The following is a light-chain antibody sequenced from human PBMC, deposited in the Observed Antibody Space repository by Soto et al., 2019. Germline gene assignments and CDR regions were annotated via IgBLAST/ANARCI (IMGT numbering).Light chain of an antibody. CDR2: GAS. CDR3: QQDGSSPKT. V-gene: IGKV3-20*01. Sequence: EIVLTQSPGTLSLSPGERATLSCRASQSVSSSYLAGYQQKPGQAPRLLIYGASSRATGLPDRFSGSGSGTDFTLTIRRLEPEDVAVYYCQQDGSSPKTFGPGTKVDIK. J-gene: IGKJ3*01. CDR1: QSVSSSY.